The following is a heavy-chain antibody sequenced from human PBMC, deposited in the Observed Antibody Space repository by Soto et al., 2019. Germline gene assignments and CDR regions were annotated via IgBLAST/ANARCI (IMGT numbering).Heavy chain of an antibody. Sequence: GGSLRLSCAASGFTFSNAWMNWVRQAPGKGLEWVGRIKSKTDGGTTDYAAPVKGRFTISRDDSKNTLYLQMNSLKTEDTAVYYCTASSTVAFDYYYYGMDVWGQGTTVTVSS. CDR3: TASSTVAFDYYYYGMDV. V-gene: IGHV3-15*07. CDR1: GFTFSNAW. J-gene: IGHJ6*02. D-gene: IGHD4-17*01. CDR2: IKSKTDGGTT.